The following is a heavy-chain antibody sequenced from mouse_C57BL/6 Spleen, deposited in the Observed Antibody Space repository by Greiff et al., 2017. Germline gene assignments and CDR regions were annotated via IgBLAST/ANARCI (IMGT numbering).Heavy chain of an antibody. CDR3: AKYYGSSLDDAMDY. J-gene: IGHJ4*01. CDR1: GYTFTSYW. V-gene: IGHV1-55*01. Sequence: QVHVKQSGAELVKPGASVKMSCKASGYTFTSYWITWVKQRPGQGLEWIGDIYPGSGSTNYNEKFKSKATLTVDPSSSTAYMQLSSLTSEDSAVYYGAKYYGSSLDDAMDYWGQGTSVTVSS. D-gene: IGHD1-1*01. CDR2: IYPGSGST.